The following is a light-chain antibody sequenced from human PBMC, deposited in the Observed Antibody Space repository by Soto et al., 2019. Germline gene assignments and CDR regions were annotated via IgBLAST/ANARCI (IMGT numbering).Light chain of an antibody. Sequence: DIQLTPSPSSLSSSVGDRVTITCRASQSIGDSLAWYQQKPGKAPYLLISDVSSLERGVPSRFSGSGSGTDFTLTISSLQPEDFATYYCQQANSFPLTFGGGTKVDIK. CDR1: QSIGDS. J-gene: IGKJ4*01. CDR3: QQANSFPLT. V-gene: IGKV1-12*01. CDR2: DVS.